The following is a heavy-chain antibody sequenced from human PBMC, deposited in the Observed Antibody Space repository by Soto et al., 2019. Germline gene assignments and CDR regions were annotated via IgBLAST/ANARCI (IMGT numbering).Heavy chain of an antibody. Sequence: GASVKVSCKASGGTFSSYAISWVRQAPGQGLEWMGGIIPIFGTANYAQKFQGRVTITADESTSTAYMELSSLRSEDTAVYYCARTNWDIVVVPAAIPYNWFDPWGQGTLVTVSS. CDR2: IIPIFGTA. D-gene: IGHD2-2*01. J-gene: IGHJ5*02. CDR1: GGTFSSYA. V-gene: IGHV1-69*13. CDR3: ARTNWDIVVVPAAIPYNWFDP.